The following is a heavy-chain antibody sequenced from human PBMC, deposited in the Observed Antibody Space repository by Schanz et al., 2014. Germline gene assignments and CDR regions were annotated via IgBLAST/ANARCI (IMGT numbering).Heavy chain of an antibody. Sequence: QVQLVESGGGVVQPGWSLRLSCAASRFTFSTYAMHWVRQAPGKGLGWLAVISSDGFNKFYADSVKGRFTISRDNSKNTLYLQMNSLRTEDTAVYYCARGDMVRGVFDYWGQGTLVTVSS. CDR2: ISSDGFNK. J-gene: IGHJ4*02. CDR3: ARGDMVRGVFDY. V-gene: IGHV3-30*04. CDR1: RFTFSTYA. D-gene: IGHD3-10*01.